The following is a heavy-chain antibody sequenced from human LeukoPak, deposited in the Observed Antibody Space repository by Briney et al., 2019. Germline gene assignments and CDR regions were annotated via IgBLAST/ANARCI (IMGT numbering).Heavy chain of an antibody. D-gene: IGHD6-13*01. CDR2: ISAYNGNT. Sequence: ASVKVSCKASGYTFTSYGISWVRQAPGQGLEWMGWISAYNGNTNYAQKLQGRVTMTTDTSTSTAYMELRSLRSDDTAVYYCARDSNPEARSWPNYYYYYYMDVWGKGTTVTVSS. J-gene: IGHJ6*03. V-gene: IGHV1-18*01. CDR3: ARDSNPEARSWPNYYYYYYMDV. CDR1: GYTFTSYG.